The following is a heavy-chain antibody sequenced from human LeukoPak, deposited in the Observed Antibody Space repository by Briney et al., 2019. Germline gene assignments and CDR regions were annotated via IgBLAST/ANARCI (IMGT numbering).Heavy chain of an antibody. D-gene: IGHD3-22*01. CDR3: AHYDSSSYHAFDI. J-gene: IGHJ3*02. Sequence: GESLRLSCAASGFTFSSYWMHWVRQAPGKGLVWVSRINSDGSSRSYADSVKGRFTISRDNAKNTLYLQMNSLRAEDTAVYYCAHYDSSSYHAFDIWGQGTMVTVSS. CDR2: INSDGSSR. CDR1: GFTFSSYW. V-gene: IGHV3-74*01.